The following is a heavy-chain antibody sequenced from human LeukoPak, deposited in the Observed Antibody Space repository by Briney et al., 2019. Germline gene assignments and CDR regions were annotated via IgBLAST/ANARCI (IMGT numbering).Heavy chain of an antibody. V-gene: IGHV3-30*02. J-gene: IGHJ4*02. CDR2: IRNGGGNK. Sequence: TGGSLRLSCAASGLTFSSSGMHWVRQAPGKGLEWVAFIRNGGGNKYYADSAKGRLTISRDNSKDTIYLQMNNVRIEDTAVYYCAKGLEYGFDNWGQGTLSPSPQ. D-gene: IGHD2/OR15-2a*01. CDR3: AKGLEYGFDN. CDR1: GLTFSSSG.